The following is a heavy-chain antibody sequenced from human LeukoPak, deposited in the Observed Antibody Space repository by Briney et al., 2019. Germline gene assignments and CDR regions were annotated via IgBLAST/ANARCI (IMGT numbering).Heavy chain of an antibody. V-gene: IGHV1-3*01. D-gene: IGHD2-2*01. CDR3: TRGIWSSHNKDYYFDY. CDR1: GYTFTNYA. Sequence: ASVKVSCKASGYTFTNYAMNWVRQAPGQRLEWMGWINAGNGNTKSPQRFQDRVTITRDTSASTAYMELNSLRSEDTAVYYCTRGIWSSHNKDYYFDYWGQGSLVTVSS. J-gene: IGHJ4*02. CDR2: INAGNGNT.